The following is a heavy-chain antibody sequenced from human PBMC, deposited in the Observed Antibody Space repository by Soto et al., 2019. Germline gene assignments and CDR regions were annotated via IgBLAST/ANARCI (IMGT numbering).Heavy chain of an antibody. CDR1: GGSISSYH. D-gene: IGHD1-7*01. Sequence: QVQLQESGPGLVKPSETLSLTCTVSGGSISSYHWSWIRQSPGKGLEWIGYIYYSGSTNYNPSLKSRVTISVDTSKNQFSLKLSSVTAADTAVYYCAREGLTGTIGLYYYYGMDVWGQGTTVTVSS. V-gene: IGHV4-59*01. J-gene: IGHJ6*02. CDR3: AREGLTGTIGLYYYYGMDV. CDR2: IYYSGST.